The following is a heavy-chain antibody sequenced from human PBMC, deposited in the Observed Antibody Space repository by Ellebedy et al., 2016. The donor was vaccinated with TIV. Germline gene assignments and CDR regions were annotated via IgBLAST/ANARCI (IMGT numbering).Heavy chain of an antibody. CDR2: ISFDGRNK. CDR1: GFIFSSYG. CDR3: AKPDCSGGYCYWGYYFDS. J-gene: IGHJ4*02. D-gene: IGHD2-21*01. Sequence: GESLKISCAASGFIFSSYGIHWVRQAPGKGLQWVAVISFDGRNKYYADSVKGRITISRDNSKKTLYLQMNSLRAEDTAVYYCAKPDCSGGYCYWGYYFDSWGQGSLVTVSS. V-gene: IGHV3-30*18.